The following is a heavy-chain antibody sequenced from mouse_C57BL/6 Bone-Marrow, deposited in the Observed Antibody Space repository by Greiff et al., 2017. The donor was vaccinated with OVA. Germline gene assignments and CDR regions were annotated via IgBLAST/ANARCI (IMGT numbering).Heavy chain of an antibody. CDR3: ARRSGSSYDWYFDV. D-gene: IGHD1-1*01. J-gene: IGHJ1*03. Sequence: EVMLVESGGDLVKPGGSLKLSCAASGFTFSSYGMSWVRQTPDKRLEWVATISSGGSYTYYPDSVKGRFTISRDNAKNTLYLQMSSLKSEDTAMYYCARRSGSSYDWYFDVWGTGTTVTVSS. CDR2: ISSGGSYT. CDR1: GFTFSSYG. V-gene: IGHV5-6*02.